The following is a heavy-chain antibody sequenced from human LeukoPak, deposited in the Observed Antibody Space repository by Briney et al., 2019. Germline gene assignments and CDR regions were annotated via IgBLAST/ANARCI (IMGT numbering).Heavy chain of an antibody. Sequence: GGSLRLSCAASGFTFSTHWMHWVRQAPGKGLVWVSRINSDGSSTSYADSVKGRFTISRDNAKNTLYLQMNSLRAEDTAVYYCARDSSGYYYGEDAFDIWGQGTMVTVSS. D-gene: IGHD3-22*01. CDR1: GFTFSTHW. CDR3: ARDSSGYYYGEDAFDI. CDR2: INSDGSST. V-gene: IGHV3-74*01. J-gene: IGHJ3*02.